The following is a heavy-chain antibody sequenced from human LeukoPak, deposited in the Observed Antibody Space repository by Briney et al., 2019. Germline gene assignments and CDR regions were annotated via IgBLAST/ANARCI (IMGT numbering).Heavy chain of an antibody. CDR1: GYTFTGYY. Sequence: ASVKVSCKASGYTFTGYYMHWVRQAPGQGLEWMGWINPNSGGTNYAQKFQGRVTMTRDTSISTAYMELSRLRSDDTAVYYCARTGCYDSSGYRDFDYWGERTLVTVSS. D-gene: IGHD3-22*01. CDR2: INPNSGGT. J-gene: IGHJ4*02. CDR3: ARTGCYDSSGYRDFDY. V-gene: IGHV1-2*02.